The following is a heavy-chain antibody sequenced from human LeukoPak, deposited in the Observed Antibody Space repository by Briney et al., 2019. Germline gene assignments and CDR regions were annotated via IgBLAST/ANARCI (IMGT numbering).Heavy chain of an antibody. V-gene: IGHV1-2*06. Sequence: ASVKVSCKASGYTLTGYYMHWVRQAPGQGLEWMGRINPNSGGTNYAQKFQGRVTMTRDTSISTAYMELSRLRSDDTAVYYCARDKSPYSSGYPGDYWGQGTLVTVSS. CDR3: ARDKSPYSSGYPGDY. J-gene: IGHJ4*02. CDR1: GYTLTGYY. CDR2: INPNSGGT. D-gene: IGHD3-22*01.